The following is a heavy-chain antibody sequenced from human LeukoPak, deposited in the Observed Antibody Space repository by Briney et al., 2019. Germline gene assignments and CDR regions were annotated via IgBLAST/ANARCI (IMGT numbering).Heavy chain of an antibody. CDR1: GYRFTTYG. V-gene: IGHV1-18*01. CDR2: INFYSGNT. Sequence: ASVKVSCKVSGYRFTTYGISWVRLAPGQGLEYMGWINFYSGNTDYTQNFQGRLTLAADTSTATAYMELRSLTSDDTAIYYCVFGECSSTSCYPRRDSWGQGSLVTVSS. J-gene: IGHJ4*02. D-gene: IGHD2-2*01. CDR3: VFGECSSTSCYPRRDS.